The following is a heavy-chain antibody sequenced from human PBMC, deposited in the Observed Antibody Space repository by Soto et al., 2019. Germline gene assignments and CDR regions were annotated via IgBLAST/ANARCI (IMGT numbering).Heavy chain of an antibody. D-gene: IGHD5-18*01. Sequence: SETLSLTCTVSGGSISSYYWSWIRQPPGKGLEWIGYIYYSGSTNYNPSLKSRVTISVDTSKNQFSLKLSSVTAADTAVYYCARSDTAMVLWTEYWGQGNMVNVSA. CDR3: ARSDTAMVLWTEY. CDR2: IYYSGST. CDR1: GGSISSYY. J-gene: IGHJ4*02. V-gene: IGHV4-59*01.